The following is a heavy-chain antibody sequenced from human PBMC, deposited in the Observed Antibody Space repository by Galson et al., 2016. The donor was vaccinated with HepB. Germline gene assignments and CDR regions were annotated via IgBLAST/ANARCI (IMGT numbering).Heavy chain of an antibody. Sequence: GSISNSGYYWGWIRQPPGKGLEWIGNIFYGGSTYYNPSLKSRVAVSVDSSKNQFSLKVRSVNAADTAIYYCARRFCTTTSCPDAFNIWGQGTLVIVSS. CDR3: ARRFCTTTSCPDAFNI. V-gene: IGHV4-39*01. D-gene: IGHD2-2*01. J-gene: IGHJ3*02. CDR2: IFYGGST. CDR1: GSISNSGYY.